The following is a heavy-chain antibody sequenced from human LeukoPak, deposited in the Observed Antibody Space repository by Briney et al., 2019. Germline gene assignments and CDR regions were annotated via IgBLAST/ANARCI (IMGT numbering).Heavy chain of an antibody. J-gene: IGHJ1*01. D-gene: IGHD6-13*01. CDR3: AGDNGRLAAAGTKYFQH. CDR1: GGTFSSYA. CDR2: IIPILGIA. V-gene: IGHV1-69*04. Sequence: SVKVSCKASGGTFSSYAISWVRQAPGQGLEWMGRIIPILGIANYAQKFQGRVTITADKSTSTAYMELSSLRSEDTAVYYCAGDNGRLAAAGTKYFQHWGQGTLVTVSS.